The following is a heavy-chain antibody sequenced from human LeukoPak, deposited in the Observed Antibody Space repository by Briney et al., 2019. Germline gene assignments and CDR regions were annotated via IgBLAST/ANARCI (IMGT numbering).Heavy chain of an antibody. Sequence: GESLNIYCKGSGYSFNSYWLGLVREMPGKGLEWMGIIHSGYYDTRYSPSFQGQVTISADKSISTAYLQWSSLKAADTAMYYCARRGIVATTQDYYFDYWGQGTLVTVSS. CDR2: IHSGYYDT. D-gene: IGHD5-12*01. CDR1: GYSFNSYW. V-gene: IGHV5-51*01. CDR3: ARRGIVATTQDYYFDY. J-gene: IGHJ4*02.